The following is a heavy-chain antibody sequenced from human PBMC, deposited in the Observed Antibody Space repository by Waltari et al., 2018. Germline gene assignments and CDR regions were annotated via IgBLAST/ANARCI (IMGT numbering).Heavy chain of an antibody. CDR3: ARQSGQLWSLAQTYYFDY. Sequence: GQSGAEVKKPGESLKISCKGSGYSFTSYWIGWVRQMPGKGLEWMGIIYPGDSDTRYSPSFQGQVTISADKSISTAYLQWSSLKASDTAMYYCARQSGQLWSLAQTYYFDYWGQGTLVTVSS. J-gene: IGHJ4*02. D-gene: IGHD5-18*01. V-gene: IGHV5-51*01. CDR2: IYPGDSDT. CDR1: GYSFTSYW.